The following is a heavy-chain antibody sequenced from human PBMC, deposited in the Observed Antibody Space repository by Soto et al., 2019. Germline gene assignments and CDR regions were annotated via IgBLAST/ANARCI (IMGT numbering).Heavy chain of an antibody. CDR2: ISGSGGST. J-gene: IGHJ4*02. CDR1: GFTFSSYA. CDR3: ATPAYSGSYFGYFDY. D-gene: IGHD1-26*01. V-gene: IGHV3-23*01. Sequence: PLGSLRLSCAASGFTFSSYAMSWVRQAPGKGLEWVSAISGSGGSTYYADSVKGRFTISRDNSKNTLYLQMNSLRAEDTAVYYCATPAYSGSYFGYFDYWGQGTLVTVSS.